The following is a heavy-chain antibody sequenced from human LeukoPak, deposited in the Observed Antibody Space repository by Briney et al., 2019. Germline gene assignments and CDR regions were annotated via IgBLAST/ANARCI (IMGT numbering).Heavy chain of an antibody. CDR1: GYTFTTYY. CDR2: VNPRGATT. Sequence: GASVKVSCKASGYTFTTYYMHWVRQAPGQGLEWMGIVNPRGATTNYAQKFQGRVTMTRDTSTSTVYMELSSLRSEDTAVYYCARDPYCTTITCPAYFDYWGLGTLVTVSS. V-gene: IGHV1-46*01. CDR3: ARDPYCTTITCPAYFDY. J-gene: IGHJ4*01. D-gene: IGHD2-8*01.